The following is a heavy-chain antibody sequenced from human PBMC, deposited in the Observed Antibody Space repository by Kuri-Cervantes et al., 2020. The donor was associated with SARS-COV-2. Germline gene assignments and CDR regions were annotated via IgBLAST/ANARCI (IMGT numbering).Heavy chain of an antibody. V-gene: IGHV3-19*01. J-gene: IGHJ4*02. Sequence: GGSLRLSCASSGFTFSNSDMNWVRQAPGKGLEWVSGVSWNGSRTHYADSVEGRFIISRDNSRNLLYQQMNSLRPEDMAVYYCVRHKAPAGIVAPDWGQGNLVTVSS. CDR2: VSWNGSRT. D-gene: IGHD6-13*01. CDR3: VRHKAPAGIVAPD. CDR1: GFTFSNSD.